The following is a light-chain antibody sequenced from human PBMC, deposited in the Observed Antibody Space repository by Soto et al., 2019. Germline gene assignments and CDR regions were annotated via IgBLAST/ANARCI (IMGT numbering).Light chain of an antibody. CDR2: DAS. CDR3: QQRSNWPPGST. V-gene: IGKV3-11*01. Sequence: EIVLTQSPATLSLSPGERATLSCRASQSVSSYLAWYQQKPGQPPRPLIYDASSRATGIPARFSGSGSGTDFTLTISRLESEDFAVYYCQQRSNWPPGSTFGPGTKVDI. CDR1: QSVSSY. J-gene: IGKJ3*01.